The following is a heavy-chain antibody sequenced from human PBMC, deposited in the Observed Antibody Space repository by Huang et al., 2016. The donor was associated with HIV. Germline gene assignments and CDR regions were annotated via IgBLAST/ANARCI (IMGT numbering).Heavy chain of an antibody. CDR1: GFSLDSYN. CDR3: ARDRGQQLSPFDS. V-gene: IGHV3-21*01. J-gene: IGHJ4*02. D-gene: IGHD6-13*01. Sequence: EVQLVESGGGLVKPGGSLRLSCAASGFSLDSYNMYWVRQTPGKGLQWGSSSSPSSSFIEYADSVKGRFSISRDNAKNSLYLQMNNLRGEDTAVYYCARDRGQQLSPFDSWGQGTLVTVSS. CDR2: SSPSSSFI.